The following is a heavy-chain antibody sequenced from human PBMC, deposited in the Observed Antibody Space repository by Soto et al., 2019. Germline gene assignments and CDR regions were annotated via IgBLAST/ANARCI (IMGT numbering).Heavy chain of an antibody. CDR3: ARYRKTGAFDI. CDR1: GFTFSSYG. V-gene: IGHV3-33*01. CDR2: IWYDGSNK. Sequence: QVQLVESGGGVVQPGRSLRLSCAASGFTFSSYGMHWVRQAPGKGLEWVAVIWYDGSNKYYADSVKGRFTISRDNSKNTLYLQMNSLRAEDTAVYYCARYRKTGAFDIWGQGTMVTVSS. J-gene: IGHJ3*02.